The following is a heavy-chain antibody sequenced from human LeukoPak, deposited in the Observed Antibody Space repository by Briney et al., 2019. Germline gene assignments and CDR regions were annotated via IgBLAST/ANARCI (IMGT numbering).Heavy chain of an antibody. Sequence: GGSLRLSCAASGFTFSSYSMNWVRQAPGKGLEWVSYISSSGSTKYYADSVKGRFTISRDNAKNSLYLQMNSLRAEDTAVYYCARDLQLWLPYLDYWGQGTLVTVSS. V-gene: IGHV3-48*04. J-gene: IGHJ4*02. D-gene: IGHD5-18*01. CDR3: ARDLQLWLPYLDY. CDR1: GFTFSSYS. CDR2: ISSSGSTK.